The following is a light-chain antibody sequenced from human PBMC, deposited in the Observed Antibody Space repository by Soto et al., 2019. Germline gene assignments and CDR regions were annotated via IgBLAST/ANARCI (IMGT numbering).Light chain of an antibody. V-gene: IGKV3-11*01. CDR1: ENVRTF. Sequence: EVVLTQSPATLSLSPGERATLSCRASENVRTFVDWYQQKPGQPPRLLIYGASNRATGMPARFSGSGSRTDFSLTISNLEHEAFAVFYCQQHRHWPPRTFGQGTRVEIQ. J-gene: IGKJ1*01. CDR3: QQHRHWPPRT. CDR2: GAS.